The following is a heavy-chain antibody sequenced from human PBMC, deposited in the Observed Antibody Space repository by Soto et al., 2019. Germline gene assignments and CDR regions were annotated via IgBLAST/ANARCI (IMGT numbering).Heavy chain of an antibody. V-gene: IGHV3-20*04. Sequence: SGGSLRRSCAASGFTFDDYGMTCVRQAPGKGLEWVSGIDWNGRSTGYADSVKGRFTISRDNAKSSLYPQMNSLRAEDTALYYCARVRTAISVDAFDIWGQGTMVTVSS. CDR3: ARVRTAISVDAFDI. J-gene: IGHJ3*02. CDR1: GFTFDDYG. CDR2: IDWNGRST. D-gene: IGHD2-21*02.